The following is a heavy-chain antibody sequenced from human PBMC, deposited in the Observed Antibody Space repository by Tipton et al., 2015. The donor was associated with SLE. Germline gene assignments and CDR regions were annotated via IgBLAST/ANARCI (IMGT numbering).Heavy chain of an antibody. CDR1: GGSISSYY. Sequence: TLSLTCTVSGGSISSYYWSWIRQPPGKGLEWIGYIYYSGSTNHNPSLKSRVTISVDTSKNQFSLKLSSVTAPDTAVYYCARGGRRPYWYFDLWGRGTLVTVSS. J-gene: IGHJ2*01. V-gene: IGHV4-59*01. CDR2: IYYSGST. D-gene: IGHD1-26*01. CDR3: ARGGRRPYWYFDL.